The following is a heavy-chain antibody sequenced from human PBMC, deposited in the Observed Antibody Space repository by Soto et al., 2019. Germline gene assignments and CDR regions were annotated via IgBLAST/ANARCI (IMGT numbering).Heavy chain of an antibody. V-gene: IGHV4-39*01. J-gene: IGHJ4*02. CDR3: AGRIAVAGTSSNPFDY. CDR1: GGSISSSSYY. CDR2: IYYSGST. Sequence: SETLSLTCTVSGGSISSSSYYWGWIRQPPGKGLEWIGSIYYSGSTYYNPSLKNRVTISVDTSKNQFSLKLSSVTAADKAVYNFAGRIAVAGTSSNPFDYWGQGTLVTVSS. D-gene: IGHD6-19*01.